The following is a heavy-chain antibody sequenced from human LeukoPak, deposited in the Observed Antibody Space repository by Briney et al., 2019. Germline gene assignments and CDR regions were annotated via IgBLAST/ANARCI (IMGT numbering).Heavy chain of an antibody. CDR2: IYYSGST. CDR1: GGSISSYY. D-gene: IGHD5-12*01. J-gene: IGHJ4*02. V-gene: IGHV4-59*08. Sequence: ASETLSLTCTVSGGSISSYYWSWIRQPPGKGLEWIGYIYYSGSTNYNPSLKSRVTISVDTSKNQFSLKLSSVTAAETAVYYCARLGFPDYWGQGTLVTVSS. CDR3: ARLGFPDY.